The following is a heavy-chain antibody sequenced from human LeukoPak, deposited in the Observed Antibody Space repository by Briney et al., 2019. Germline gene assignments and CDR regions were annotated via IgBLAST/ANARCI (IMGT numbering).Heavy chain of an antibody. V-gene: IGHV5-51*01. J-gene: IGHJ5*02. Sequence: GESLKISCKGSGYSFTNYWIGWVRQVSGKGLEWMGIIYPGDSDTRYSPSFQGQVTIPADKSISTAYLQWSSLQASDTPMYYCARLDCSTTSCRFAPWGQGTLVTVSS. CDR2: IYPGDSDT. CDR3: ARLDCSTTSCRFAP. CDR1: GYSFTNYW. D-gene: IGHD2-2*01.